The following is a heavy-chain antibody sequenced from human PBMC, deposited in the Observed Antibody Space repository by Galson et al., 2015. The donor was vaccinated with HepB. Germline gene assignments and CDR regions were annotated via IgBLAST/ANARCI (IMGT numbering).Heavy chain of an antibody. CDR2: TYYRSKWYN. Sequence: CAISGDSVSSNSAAWNWIRQSPSRGLEWLGRTYYRSKWYNDYAVSVKSRITINPDTSKNQFSLQLNSVTPEGTAVYYCARGGGSSSGWYHYWGQGTLVTVSS. J-gene: IGHJ4*02. D-gene: IGHD6-19*01. V-gene: IGHV6-1*01. CDR1: GDSVSSNSAA. CDR3: ARGGGSSSGWYHY.